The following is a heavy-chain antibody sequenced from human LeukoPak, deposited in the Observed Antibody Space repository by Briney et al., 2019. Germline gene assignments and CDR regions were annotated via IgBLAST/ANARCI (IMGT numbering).Heavy chain of an antibody. CDR1: CGSFSGYY. CDR3: ARGXRGYRYASDY. J-gene: IGHJ4*02. V-gene: IGHV4-34*01. Sequence: SETLSLTCAVYCGSFSGYYCSCIRQPPRKRLEWIGEINHSGSTNYNPSLKSRVTISVDTSKNQCSRKLSACAAPDQAHYYCARGXRGYRYASDYWXQGTLVTVSS. CDR2: INHSGST. D-gene: IGHD5-18*01.